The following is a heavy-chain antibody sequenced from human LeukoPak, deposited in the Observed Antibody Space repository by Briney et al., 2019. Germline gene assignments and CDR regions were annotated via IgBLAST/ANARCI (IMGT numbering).Heavy chain of an antibody. CDR2: IGSGADL. D-gene: IGHD3-16*01. CDR3: AKDWTPHNRAYDCFDF. J-gene: IGHJ4*02. CDR1: GFAFGVHA. Sequence: GGSLRLSCAASGFAFGVHAMSWVRQAPGKGPEWVATIGSGADLFYAESVKGRFTISRDDPRNTLWLQMNSLRAEDTALYYCAKDWTPHNRAYDCFDFWGQGTQVTVSS. V-gene: IGHV3-23*01.